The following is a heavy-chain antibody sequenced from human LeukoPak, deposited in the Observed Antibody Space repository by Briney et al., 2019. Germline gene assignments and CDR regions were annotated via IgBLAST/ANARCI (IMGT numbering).Heavy chain of an antibody. J-gene: IGHJ4*02. D-gene: IGHD1-26*01. V-gene: IGHV4-59*08. CDR2: LYSSGST. CDR1: GGSISRYY. Sequence: SETLSLTCTVSGGSISRYYWSWIRQPPGQGLEWIGYLYSSGSTNSNPSLKSRVTISVDTSKNQFSLRLASVTAADTAVYYCARHESAVGALFYWGQGTLVTVSS. CDR3: ARHESAVGALFY.